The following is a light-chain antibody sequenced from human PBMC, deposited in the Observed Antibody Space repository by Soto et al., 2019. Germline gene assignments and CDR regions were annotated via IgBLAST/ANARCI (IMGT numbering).Light chain of an antibody. Sequence: QSVLTQPASVSGSPGQLITLSCTRTSSGVENYNLVSWYQHRPGKAPKLIIYEGSQRPSGVSDRFSGSKSGNTASLTISGLRAEDEADYYCSSYAGAVVFGGGTKLTVL. J-gene: IGLJ2*01. V-gene: IGLV2-23*01. CDR2: EGS. CDR3: SSYAGAVV. CDR1: SSGVENYNL.